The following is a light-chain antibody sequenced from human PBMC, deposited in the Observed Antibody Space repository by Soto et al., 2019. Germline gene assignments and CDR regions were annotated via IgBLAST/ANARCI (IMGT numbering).Light chain of an antibody. Sequence: EIVMTQSPAAMPVSPGDRVTLACRASQSVSGNLACYQQNPCQAPRLLLYGASTMATGIPARFSGSGSGTEFTLTISSLQSEDFAFYYCQQYNNWTPLTFGGGTKVEIK. J-gene: IGKJ4*01. CDR1: QSVSGN. V-gene: IGKV3-15*01. CDR2: GAS. CDR3: QQYNNWTPLT.